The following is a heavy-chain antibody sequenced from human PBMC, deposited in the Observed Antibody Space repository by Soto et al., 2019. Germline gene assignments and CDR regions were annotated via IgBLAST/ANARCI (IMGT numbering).Heavy chain of an antibody. CDR1: GGSITSNW. V-gene: IGHV4-4*02. CDR2: IFHTGSA. D-gene: IGHD2-21*01. Sequence: QVQLQESGPGLMKPSGTLSLTCAVSGGSITSNWWSWVRQPPGKGLEWIAEIFHTGSANYNPSLMGRVTISMDKSRSHLSLTLNSVTAADTAVYYCARHIAVSGTRGFDPWGQGTLVTVSS. J-gene: IGHJ5*02. CDR3: ARHIAVSGTRGFDP.